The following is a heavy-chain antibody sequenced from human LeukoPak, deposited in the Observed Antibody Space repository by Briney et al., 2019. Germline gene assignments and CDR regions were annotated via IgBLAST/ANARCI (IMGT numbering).Heavy chain of an antibody. Sequence: SETLSLTCAVYGGSFSGYYWSWIRQPPGKGLEWIGEINHSGSTNYNPSLKSRVTISVDTSKNQFSLKLSSVTAADTAVFFQAEGGIRDFDWLSTYYFDYWGQGTLVTVSS. J-gene: IGHJ4*02. D-gene: IGHD3-9*01. CDR2: INHSGST. CDR1: GGSFSGYY. CDR3: AEGGIRDFDWLSTYYFDY. V-gene: IGHV4-34*01.